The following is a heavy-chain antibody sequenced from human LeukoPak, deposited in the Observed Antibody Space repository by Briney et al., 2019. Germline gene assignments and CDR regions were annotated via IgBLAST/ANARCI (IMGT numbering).Heavy chain of an antibody. D-gene: IGHD3-22*01. Sequence: GGSLRLSCAASGFTFSSYSMNWVRQAPGKGLEWGSSISSSSSYIYYADSVKGRFTISRDNAKNSLYLQMNSLRAEDTAVYYCASGYYYVSSGFYVFDYCGQGSLVSVSS. V-gene: IGHV3-21*01. CDR1: GFTFSSYS. J-gene: IGHJ4*02. CDR2: ISSSSSYI. CDR3: ASGYYYVSSGFYVFDY.